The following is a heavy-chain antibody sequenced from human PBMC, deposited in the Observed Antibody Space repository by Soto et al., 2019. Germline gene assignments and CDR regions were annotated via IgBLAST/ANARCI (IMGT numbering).Heavy chain of an antibody. V-gene: IGHV1-3*01. CDR2: INAGNGNT. J-gene: IGHJ5*02. CDR1: GYTFTSYA. D-gene: IGHD3-10*01. CDR3: ARGMIWFGELLFAWFDP. Sequence: QVQLVQSGAEVKKPGASVKVSCKASGYTFTSYAMHWVRQAPGQRLEWMGWINAGNGNTKYSQKFQGRVTITRDTSASTAYMELSSLRSEDTAVYYCARGMIWFGELLFAWFDPWGQGTLVTVSS.